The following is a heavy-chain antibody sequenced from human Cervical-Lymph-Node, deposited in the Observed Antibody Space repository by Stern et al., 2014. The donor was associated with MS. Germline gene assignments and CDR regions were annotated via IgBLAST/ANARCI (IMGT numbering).Heavy chain of an antibody. V-gene: IGHV1-46*03. Sequence: QVQLVQSGSEVKKPGASVKVSCKASGDTFASYPINWLRKGPGQGFVWMGIVNPTDGRTTYAQTFKGRVTLTRDTSTRTVYMELSSLRTEDTAMYFCANPLPYANWGQGTRVTVSS. CDR2: VNPTDGRT. J-gene: IGHJ1*01. CDR3: ANPLPYAN. CDR1: GDTFASYP. D-gene: IGHD4-17*01.